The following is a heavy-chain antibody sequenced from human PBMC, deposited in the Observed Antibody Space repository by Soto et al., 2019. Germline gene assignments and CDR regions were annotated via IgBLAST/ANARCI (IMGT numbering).Heavy chain of an antibody. CDR2: ISSSSSYI. J-gene: IGHJ6*02. V-gene: IGHV3-21*01. Sequence: GSLRLSCAASGFTFSSYSMNWVRQAPGKGLEWVSSISSSSSYIYYADSVKGRFTISRDNAKNSLYLQMNSLRAEDTAVYYCARDPFIVVVPAAISDDGMDVWGQGTTVTVSS. CDR3: ARDPFIVVVPAAISDDGMDV. CDR1: GFTFSSYS. D-gene: IGHD2-2*02.